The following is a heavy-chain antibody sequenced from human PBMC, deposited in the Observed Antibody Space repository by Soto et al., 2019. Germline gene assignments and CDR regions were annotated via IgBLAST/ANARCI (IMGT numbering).Heavy chain of an antibody. V-gene: IGHV4-30-4*01. CDR3: ARHKRGRNDYGDYNALDY. D-gene: IGHD4-17*01. CDR1: GGSISSGGYY. Sequence: QVQLQESGPGLVKPSQTLSLTCTVSGGSISSGGYYWSWIRQPPGKGLEWIGYIYYSGSTYYNPSLKSRVTISVETSKNQFSLKLSSVTAADTAVYYCARHKRGRNDYGDYNALDYWGKGTLVTVSS. CDR2: IYYSGST. J-gene: IGHJ4*02.